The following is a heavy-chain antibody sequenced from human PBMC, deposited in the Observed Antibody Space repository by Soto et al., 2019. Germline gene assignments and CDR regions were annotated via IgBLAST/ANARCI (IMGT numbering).Heavy chain of an antibody. J-gene: IGHJ4*02. V-gene: IGHV4-31*03. CDR3: AIGRGGYDWVDH. CDR2: IYYSGST. D-gene: IGHD5-12*01. Sequence: QVQLQESGPGLVKPSQTLSLTCTVSGDSISSGHYYWSWILQHPGKGLAWMGHIYYSGSTYYKWSLTSRITISIATANNQASLELTPVTAAATAVYYCAIGRGGYDWVDHWGQGTLVT. CDR1: GDSISSGHYY.